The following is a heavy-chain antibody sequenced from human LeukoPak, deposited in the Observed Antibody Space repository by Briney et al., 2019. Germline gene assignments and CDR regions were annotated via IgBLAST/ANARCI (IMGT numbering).Heavy chain of an antibody. V-gene: IGHV4-59*12. CDR3: ARDDRTYYYYYMDV. J-gene: IGHJ6*03. CDR1: GGSISSYY. Sequence: SETLSLTCTVSGGSISSYYWSWIRQPPGKGLEWIGYIYYSGSTYYNPSLKSRVTISVDTSKNQFSLKLSSVTAADTAVYYCARDDRTYYYYYMDVWGKGTTVTVSS. CDR2: IYYSGST.